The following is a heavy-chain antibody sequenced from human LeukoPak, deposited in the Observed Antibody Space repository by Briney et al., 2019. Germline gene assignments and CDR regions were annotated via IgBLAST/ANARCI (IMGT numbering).Heavy chain of an antibody. CDR3: ARGSGWDDLWLLY. Sequence: SETLSLTCAVYGGSFSGYYWSWIRQPPGKGLEWIGEINHSGSTNYNPSHKSRVTISVDTSKNQFSLKLSSVTAADTAVYYCARGSGWDDLWLLYWGQGTLVTVSS. CDR2: INHSGST. D-gene: IGHD6-19*01. V-gene: IGHV4-34*01. CDR1: GGSFSGYY. J-gene: IGHJ4*02.